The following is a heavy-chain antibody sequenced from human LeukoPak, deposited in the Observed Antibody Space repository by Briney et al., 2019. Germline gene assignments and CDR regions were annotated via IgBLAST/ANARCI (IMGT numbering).Heavy chain of an antibody. CDR3: AKRSGGDGYNWGYYYYYIDV. V-gene: IGHV3-30*02. CDR2: IRYDGSNK. CDR1: GFTFSSYG. Sequence: PGGPLRLSCAASGFTFSSYGMHWVRQAPGKGLEWVAFIRYDGSNKYYADSVKGRFTISRDNSKSTLYLQMNSLRAEDTAVYYCAKRSGGDGYNWGYYYYYIDVWGKGTTVTISS. D-gene: IGHD5-24*01. J-gene: IGHJ6*03.